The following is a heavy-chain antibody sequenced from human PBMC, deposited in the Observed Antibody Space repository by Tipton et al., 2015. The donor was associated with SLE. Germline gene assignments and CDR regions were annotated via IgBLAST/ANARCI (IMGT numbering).Heavy chain of an antibody. V-gene: IGHV4-4*02. D-gene: IGHD2-21*02. Sequence: GLVKPSGTLSLTCTVSGGSITSDNWWSWVRQPPGKGLEWIGEISDRGRTDYTPSLESRVTISIDTSKNQLSLKLRSLTDADTAVYYCARRTGATAMNWLDPWGQGTLVTVSS. J-gene: IGHJ5*02. CDR1: GGSITSDNW. CDR3: ARRTGATAMNWLDP. CDR2: ISDRGRT.